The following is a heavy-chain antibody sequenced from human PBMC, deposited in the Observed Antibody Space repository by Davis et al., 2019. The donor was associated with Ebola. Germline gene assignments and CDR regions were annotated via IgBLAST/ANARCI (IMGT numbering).Heavy chain of an antibody. CDR3: ARAVRYPVVVTRSSRKYYFDY. CDR1: GYTFTSYD. V-gene: IGHV1-8*01. J-gene: IGHJ4*02. D-gene: IGHD2-2*01. CDR2: MNPNSGNT. Sequence: ASVKVSCKASGYTFTSYDINWVRQATGQGLEWMGWMNPNSGNTGYAQNFQGRVTKTRNTSITTAYMELSSLRSEDTAVYYCARAVRYPVVVTRSSRKYYFDYWGQGTRVTVSS.